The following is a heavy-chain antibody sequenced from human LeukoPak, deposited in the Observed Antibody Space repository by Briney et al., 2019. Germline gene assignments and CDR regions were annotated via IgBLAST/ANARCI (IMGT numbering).Heavy chain of an antibody. V-gene: IGHV3-30*18. CDR2: ISYDGSNK. J-gene: IGHJ4*02. Sequence: PGGSLRLSCAASGFTFSSYGMHWVRQAPGKGLEWVAVISYDGSNKYYADSVKGRFTISRDNSKNTLYLQMNSLRAEDTAVYYCAKDQPPHSFGDQGTLVTVSS. CDR1: GFTFSSYG. CDR3: AKDQPPHSF. D-gene: IGHD3-10*01.